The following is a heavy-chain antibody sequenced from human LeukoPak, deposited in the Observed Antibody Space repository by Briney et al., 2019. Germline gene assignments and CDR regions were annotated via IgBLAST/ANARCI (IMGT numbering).Heavy chain of an antibody. CDR2: ITASGGST. V-gene: IGHV3-23*01. CDR3: AKVMTARPDY. J-gene: IGHJ4*02. D-gene: IGHD6-6*01. Sequence: PGGSLRLSCAASGFTFSSYAMSWVRQAPGKGLEWASAITASGGSTYYADAVKGRFTISRDNSKNTLYLQMNSLRAGDTAVYYCAKVMTARPDYWGQGTLVTVSS. CDR1: GFTFSSYA.